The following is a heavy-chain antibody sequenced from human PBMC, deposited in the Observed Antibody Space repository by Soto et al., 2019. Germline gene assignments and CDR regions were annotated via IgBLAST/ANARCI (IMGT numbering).Heavy chain of an antibody. CDR3: ATSEYSSWSINCIDP. J-gene: IGHJ5*02. CDR2: IYNGGHT. CDR1: GGSVDSVNHY. V-gene: IGHV4-30-4*01. D-gene: IGHD6-6*01. Sequence: PSETLSLTCSVSGGSVDSVNHYWSWIRQPPGKGLVWIGYIYNGGHTFYHPSLKRRVKILVDKSRNQFSLRLSSVTAADTAVYLCATSEYSSWSINCIDPWGQGALVTVSS.